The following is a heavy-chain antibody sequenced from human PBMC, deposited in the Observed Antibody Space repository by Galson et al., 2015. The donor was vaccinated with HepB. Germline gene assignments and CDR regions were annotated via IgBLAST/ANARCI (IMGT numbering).Heavy chain of an antibody. J-gene: IGHJ4*02. CDR2: ISYDGSNK. CDR1: GFTFSSYR. D-gene: IGHD2-15*01. CDR3: ARDRVVVAATRVGFYFDY. V-gene: IGHV3-30-3*01. Sequence: SLRLSCAASGFTFSSYRMSWVRQAPGKGLEWVAVISYDGSNKYYADSVKGRFTISRDNSKNTLYLQMNSLRAEDTAVYYCARDRVVVAATRVGFYFDYWGQGTLVTVSS.